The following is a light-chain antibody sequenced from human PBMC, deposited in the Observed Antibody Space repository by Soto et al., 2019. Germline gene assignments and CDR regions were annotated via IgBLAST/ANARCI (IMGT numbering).Light chain of an antibody. CDR2: GAS. CDR1: QSVSSSF. Sequence: EIVLTQSPGTLSLSPGERATLSCRASQSVSSSFLAWYQQKPGQAPRLLIYGASSRATGIPDRFSGSGSGTDFTLTISRLEPEDFAVYYCQQYDSSPLTFGGVTKVELK. CDR3: QQYDSSPLT. J-gene: IGKJ4*01. V-gene: IGKV3-20*01.